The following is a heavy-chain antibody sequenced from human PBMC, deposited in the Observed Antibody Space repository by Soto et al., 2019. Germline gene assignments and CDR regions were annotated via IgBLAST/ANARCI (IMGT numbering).Heavy chain of an antibody. J-gene: IGHJ4*02. CDR3: AREPYSGSYHYFDY. V-gene: IGHV3-53*02. CDR2: IYSGGST. Sequence: EVQLVETGGGLIQPGGSLRLSCAASGFTVSSNYMSWVRQAPGKGLEWVSVIYSGGSTYYADSVKGRFTISRDNSKNTLCLQMNSLRAEYTAVYYCAREPYSGSYHYFDYWGQGTLVTVSS. CDR1: GFTVSSNY. D-gene: IGHD1-26*01.